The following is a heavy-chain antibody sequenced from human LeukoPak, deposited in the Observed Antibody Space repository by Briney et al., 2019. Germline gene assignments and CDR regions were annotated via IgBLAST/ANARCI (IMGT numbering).Heavy chain of an antibody. CDR2: INPNSGGT. Sequence: ASVKVSCKASGYTFTGYYMYWVRQAPGQGLEWMGWINPNSGGTNYAQKFQGRVTMTRDTSITTAYMELRRLRSDDTAVYYCARGHQYNWNDMGYLDYWGQGTLVTVSS. CDR1: GYTFTGYY. J-gene: IGHJ4*02. V-gene: IGHV1-2*02. D-gene: IGHD1-20*01. CDR3: ARGHQYNWNDMGYLDY.